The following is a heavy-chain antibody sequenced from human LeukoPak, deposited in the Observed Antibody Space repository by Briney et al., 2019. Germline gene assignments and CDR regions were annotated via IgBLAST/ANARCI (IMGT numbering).Heavy chain of an antibody. CDR3: ARVVVAVFGVMVHSNYFDS. J-gene: IGHJ4*02. CDR1: GYSFTNFG. CDR2: ITGDRETT. V-gene: IGHV1-18*01. Sequence: ASVKVSCKTSGYSFTNFGITWVRQAPGKGLEWMGWITGDRETTEYAQRFQGRISMTADTFTSTAYMELGSLTSDDTAVYYCARVVVAVFGVMVHSNYFDSWGQGTLITVSS. D-gene: IGHD3-3*01.